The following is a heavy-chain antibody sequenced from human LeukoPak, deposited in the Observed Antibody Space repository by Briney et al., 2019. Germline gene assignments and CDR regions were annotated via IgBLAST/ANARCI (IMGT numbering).Heavy chain of an antibody. CDR3: ARDITIVRGLIGYYYGMDV. CDR2: IGSSASTI. J-gene: IGHJ6*02. Sequence: GGSLRLSCAASGFTFSIYSMNWVRQAPGKGLEWVSYIGSSASTIYYADSVKGRFTISRDNAKNSLYLQMNSLRDEDTAMYYCARDITIVRGLIGYYYGMDVWGQGTTVTVSS. D-gene: IGHD3-10*01. V-gene: IGHV3-48*02. CDR1: GFTFSIYS.